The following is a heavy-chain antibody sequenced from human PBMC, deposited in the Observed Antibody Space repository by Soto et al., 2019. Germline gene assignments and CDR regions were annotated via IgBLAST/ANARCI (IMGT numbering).Heavy chain of an antibody. CDR1: GYTFTSYG. V-gene: IGHV1-18*01. CDR3: ARHSEAGYSSSWYSWFDP. CDR2: ISAYNGNT. J-gene: IGHJ5*02. D-gene: IGHD6-13*01. Sequence: ASVKVSCKVSGYTFTSYGISWVRQAPGQGLEWMGWISAYNGNTNYAQKLQGRVTMTTDTSTSTAYMELRSLRSEDTAVYYCARHSEAGYSSSWYSWFDPWGQGTLVTVSP.